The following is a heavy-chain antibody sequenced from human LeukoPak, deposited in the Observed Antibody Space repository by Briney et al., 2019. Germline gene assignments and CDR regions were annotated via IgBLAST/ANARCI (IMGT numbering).Heavy chain of an antibody. D-gene: IGHD2-2*01. CDR2: TYDSGSY. J-gene: IGHJ4*02. CDR3: ARGWASSWYYFDF. Sequence: SETLSLTCAVSGVSMRNYYWRWLRHPPGKGLVGFGYTYDSGSYSYNPSLRSRVSISIDTSKNQFSLNLSSVTAADTAVYYCARGWASSWYYFDFWGQGTLVTVSS. V-gene: IGHV4-59*13. CDR1: GVSMRNYY.